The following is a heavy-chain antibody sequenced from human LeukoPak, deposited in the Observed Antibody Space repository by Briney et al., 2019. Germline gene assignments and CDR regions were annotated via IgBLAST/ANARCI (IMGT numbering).Heavy chain of an antibody. V-gene: IGHV1-69*13. Sequence: ASVKVSCKASGGSFSSYTISWVRQAPGQGLEWMGGIIPIFGTANYAQKFQGRVTITADESTSTAYMELSSLRSEDTAVYHCAREWGHDSSGYYYAYWGQGTLVTASS. CDR3: AREWGHDSSGYYYAY. J-gene: IGHJ4*02. D-gene: IGHD3-22*01. CDR1: GGSFSSYT. CDR2: IIPIFGTA.